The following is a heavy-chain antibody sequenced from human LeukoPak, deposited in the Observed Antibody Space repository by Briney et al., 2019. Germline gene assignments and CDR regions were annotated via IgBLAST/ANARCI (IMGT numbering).Heavy chain of an antibody. V-gene: IGHV3-7*03. CDR3: AKANYYDSSGYWAPFDP. D-gene: IGHD3-22*01. Sequence: PGGSLRLSCAASGFTFSSYWTSWVRQAPGKGLEWVANIKHDGSEKYYVDSVKGRFTISRDTSKNTLYLQMNSLRAEDTAVYYCAKANYYDSSGYWAPFDPWGQGTLVTVSS. CDR1: GFTFSSYW. CDR2: IKHDGSEK. J-gene: IGHJ5*02.